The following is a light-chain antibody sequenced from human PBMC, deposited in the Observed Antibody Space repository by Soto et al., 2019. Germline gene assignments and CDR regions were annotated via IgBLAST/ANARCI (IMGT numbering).Light chain of an antibody. J-gene: IGKJ1*01. CDR1: QSVSSSY. CDR3: QQYDASLWT. CDR2: GAS. V-gene: IGKV3D-7*01. Sequence: PGERVTLSCRASQSVSSSYLTWYQQKPGQAPRLLIYGASTRATSIPARFSGSGSGTDFTLTISSLQPEDFAVYYCQQYDASLWTFGQGTKVDIK.